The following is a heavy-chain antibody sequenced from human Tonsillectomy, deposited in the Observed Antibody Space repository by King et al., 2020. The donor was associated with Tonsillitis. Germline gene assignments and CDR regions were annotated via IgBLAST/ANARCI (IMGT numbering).Heavy chain of an antibody. J-gene: IGHJ6*02. CDR1: GFTFDDYA. CDR2: ISWNSGSI. V-gene: IGHV3-9*01. Sequence: QLVQSGGGLVQPGRSLRLSCAASGFTFDDYAMHWVRQAPGKGLEWVSGISWNSGSIGYADSVKGRFTISRDNAKNSLYLQMNSLRAEDTALYYCAKDIGYSSHDYYCMDGWGQGTTVTVSS. CDR3: AKDIGYSSHDYYCMDG. D-gene: IGHD6-13*01.